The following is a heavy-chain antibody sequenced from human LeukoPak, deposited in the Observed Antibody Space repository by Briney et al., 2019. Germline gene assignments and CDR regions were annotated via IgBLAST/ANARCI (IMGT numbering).Heavy chain of an antibody. V-gene: IGHV3-30*18. CDR1: GFTFSSYG. D-gene: IGHD1-26*01. CDR3: AKSWELLDDGTTYGMDV. Sequence: GRSLRLSCAASGFTFSSYGMHWVRQAPGKGLEWVAVISYDGSNKYYADSVKGRFTISRDNSKNTLYLQMNSLRAEDTAVYYCAKSWELLDDGTTYGMDVWGQGTTVTVSS. J-gene: IGHJ6*02. CDR2: ISYDGSNK.